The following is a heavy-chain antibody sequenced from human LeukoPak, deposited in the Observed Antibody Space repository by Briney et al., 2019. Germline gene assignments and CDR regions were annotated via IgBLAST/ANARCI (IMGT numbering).Heavy chain of an antibody. CDR2: ISDSGAST. Sequence: PGQSLRLSCAPSGFTFRRYAMSWVRQAPRKGLEWVSAISDSGASTSYAPSVKGRFSISRDNSKITLYLQMDRLRAEDTSVYYCAKDRYQLLRVCDFWVQGTLVFVSS. CDR1: GFTFRRYA. D-gene: IGHD2-2*01. CDR3: AKDRYQLLRVCDF. V-gene: IGHV3-23*01. J-gene: IGHJ4*02.